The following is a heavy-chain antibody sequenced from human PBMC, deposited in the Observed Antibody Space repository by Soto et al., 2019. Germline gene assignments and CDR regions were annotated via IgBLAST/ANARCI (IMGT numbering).Heavy chain of an antibody. D-gene: IGHD3-10*01. V-gene: IGHV1-69*01. Sequence: QVQLVQSGAEVKKPGSSVKVSCKVSEGTFSCYAISWVRQAPGQGLEWMGGIIPIFGTANYAQKFQGRVTITADDSTSTAYMELSSVRSEDTAVYYCPRDPRGDGSNYDWGQGTLVTVSS. CDR2: IIPIFGTA. CDR3: PRDPRGDGSNYD. J-gene: IGHJ4*02. CDR1: EGTFSCYA.